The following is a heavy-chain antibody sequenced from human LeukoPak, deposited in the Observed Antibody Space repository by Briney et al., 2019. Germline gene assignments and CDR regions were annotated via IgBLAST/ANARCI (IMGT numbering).Heavy chain of an antibody. V-gene: IGHV3-21*04. Sequence: GGSLRLSCAASGFTFSSYSMNWVRQAPGKGLEWVSSISSSSSYIYYADSVKGRFTISRDNAKNSLYLQMNSLRAEDTAVYYCAREGGDDSSGYYVDYWGQGTLVTVSS. CDR1: GFTFSSYS. CDR3: AREGGDDSSGYYVDY. CDR2: ISSSSSYI. D-gene: IGHD3-22*01. J-gene: IGHJ4*02.